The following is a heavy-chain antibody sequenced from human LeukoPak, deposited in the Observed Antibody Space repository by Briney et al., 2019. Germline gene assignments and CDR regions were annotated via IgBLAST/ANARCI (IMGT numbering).Heavy chain of an antibody. V-gene: IGHV1-2*02. CDR1: GYTFTGYY. J-gene: IGHJ6*03. Sequence: ASVKVSCKASGYTFTGYYMHWVRQAPGQGLEWMGWINPNSGGTNYVQKFQGRVIMTRDTSISTANMELSRLRADDTAVYYCARDAVATIRRENYYYYMDVWGKGTTVTVSS. D-gene: IGHD5-12*01. CDR3: ARDAVATIRRENYYYYMDV. CDR2: INPNSGGT.